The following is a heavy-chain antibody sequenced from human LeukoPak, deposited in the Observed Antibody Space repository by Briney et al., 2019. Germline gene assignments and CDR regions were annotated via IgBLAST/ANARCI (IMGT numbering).Heavy chain of an antibody. Sequence: MASETLSLTCTVSGGSISSSSYYWGWIRQPPGKGLEWIGSIYYSGSTYYNPSLKSRVTISVDTSKNQFSLKLSSVTAADTAVYYCATQPSERGYSYANDYWGQGTLVTVS. J-gene: IGHJ4*02. D-gene: IGHD5-18*01. V-gene: IGHV4-39*01. CDR2: IYYSGST. CDR1: GGSISSSSYY. CDR3: ATQPSERGYSYANDY.